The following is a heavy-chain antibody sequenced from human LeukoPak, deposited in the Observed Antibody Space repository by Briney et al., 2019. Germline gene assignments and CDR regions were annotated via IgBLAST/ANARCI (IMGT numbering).Heavy chain of an antibody. D-gene: IGHD1-1*01. CDR1: GFTFSSYD. CDR2: IGTAGDT. J-gene: IGHJ6*02. CDR3: ARDTTGYYYYGMDV. V-gene: IGHV3-13*01. Sequence: GGSLRLSCAASGFTFSSYDMHWVRQATGKGLEWVSAIGTAGDTYYPGSVKGRFTISRENAKNSLYLQMNSLRAEDTAVYYCARDTTGYYYYGMDVWGQGTTVTVSS.